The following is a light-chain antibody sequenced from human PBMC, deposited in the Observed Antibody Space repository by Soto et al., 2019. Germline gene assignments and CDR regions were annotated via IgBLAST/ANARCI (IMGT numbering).Light chain of an antibody. CDR2: KVS. V-gene: IGKV1-5*03. CDR3: QQYHTYST. CDR1: QNISPW. J-gene: IGKJ1*01. Sequence: DIQLTQSPSTLSAYVGDRVTITFRASQNISPWLAWYQQKPGKAPKFLIYKVSNLESGVPSRFSGSGSGTEFTLTISSLQPDDFATYYCQQYHTYSTFGQGTKVDIK.